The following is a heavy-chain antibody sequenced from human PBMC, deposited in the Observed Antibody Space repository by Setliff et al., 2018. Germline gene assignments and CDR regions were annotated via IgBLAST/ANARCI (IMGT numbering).Heavy chain of an antibody. V-gene: IGHV3-15*01. J-gene: IGHJ3*01. CDR3: VHNAGFIGTFNT. CDR1: GFTFSDYY. Sequence: GGSLRLSCAASGFTFSDYYMRWIRQAPGKGLEWAGRIKSYGSGGTIDYAAPVEGRFTISRDDSKNTVYLQMSSLKIEDTAVYYCVHNAGFIGTFNTWGQGTMVTVSS. D-gene: IGHD2-8*01. CDR2: IKSYGSGGTI.